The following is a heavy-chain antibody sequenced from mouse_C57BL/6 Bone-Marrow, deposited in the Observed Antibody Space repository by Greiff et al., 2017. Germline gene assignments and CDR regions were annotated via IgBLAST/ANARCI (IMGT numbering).Heavy chain of an antibody. J-gene: IGHJ4*01. CDR1: GFTFSSYA. CDR2: ISDGGSYT. D-gene: IGHD1-1*01. Sequence: EVMLVESGGGLVKPGGSLKLSCAASGFTFSSYAMSWVRQTPEKRLEWVATISDGGSYTYYPDNVKGRFTISRDNAKNNLYLQMSHLKSEDTAMYYCARDRGYGFYAMDYWGQGTSVTVSS. V-gene: IGHV5-4*01. CDR3: ARDRGYGFYAMDY.